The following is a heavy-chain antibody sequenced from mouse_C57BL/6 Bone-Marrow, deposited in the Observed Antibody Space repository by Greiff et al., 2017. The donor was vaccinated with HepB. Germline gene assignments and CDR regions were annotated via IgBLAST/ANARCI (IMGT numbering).Heavy chain of an antibody. Sequence: QVQLQQSGAELVMPGASVKLSCKASGYTFTSYWMHWVKQRPGQGLEWIGEIDPSDSYTNYNQKFKGKSTLTVDKSSSTAYMQLSSLTSEDSAVYYCARGDYDPVYFDYWGQGTTLTVSS. J-gene: IGHJ2*01. CDR3: ARGDYDPVYFDY. D-gene: IGHD2-4*01. V-gene: IGHV1-69*01. CDR1: GYTFTSYW. CDR2: IDPSDSYT.